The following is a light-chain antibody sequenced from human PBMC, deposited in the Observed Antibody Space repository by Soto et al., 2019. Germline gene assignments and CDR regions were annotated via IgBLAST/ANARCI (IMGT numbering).Light chain of an antibody. V-gene: IGKV1-5*03. CDR1: QTIRSW. Sequence: STLSASKRDRVTITCRASQTIRSWLAWFQQRPGRAPKFLIYKASSLKNGVPSQFSGSGSGTDFTLTISSLQPEDSATYYCQQYTLYPQPFAQG. CDR2: KAS. CDR3: QQYTLYPQP. J-gene: IGKJ1*01.